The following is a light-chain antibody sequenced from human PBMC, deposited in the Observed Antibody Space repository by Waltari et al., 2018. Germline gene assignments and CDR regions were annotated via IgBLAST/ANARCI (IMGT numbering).Light chain of an antibody. V-gene: IGKV3-15*01. CDR2: GAS. J-gene: IGKJ2*02. CDR3: QQYNTWPPST. Sequence: EIVMTQSPAALSESPGERATLSCRASQSISNNLAWYQHKPGQPPRLLISGASTRATGVPARCSGSGSGTEFTLTISSLQSEDSAIYFCQQYNTWPPSTFGQGTKLEIK. CDR1: QSISNN.